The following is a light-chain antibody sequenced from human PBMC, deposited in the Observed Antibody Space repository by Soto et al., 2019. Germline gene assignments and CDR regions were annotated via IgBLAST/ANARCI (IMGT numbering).Light chain of an antibody. CDR3: QQYGSSPTWT. CDR2: EAS. J-gene: IGKJ1*01. CDR1: QSVSNNY. Sequence: EIVLTQSPGTLSLSPGERATLSCRASQSVSNNYLAWYQQKTGQTPRLLIYEASTRASGIPDRFSSSGSGTDFTLTISRLEPEDSAVYYCQQYGSSPTWTFGQGTKVDI. V-gene: IGKV3-20*01.